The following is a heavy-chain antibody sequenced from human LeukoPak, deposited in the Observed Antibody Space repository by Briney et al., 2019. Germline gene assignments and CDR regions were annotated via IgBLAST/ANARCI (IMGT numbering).Heavy chain of an antibody. V-gene: IGHV3-74*01. D-gene: IGHD1-26*01. Sequence: GGSLRLSCAASGFTFSTYWMHWVRQDPGKGLLWVSRIKGDGSSTNYADSVKGRFTISRDTSKNTLNLQMNSLRAEDTAIYYCARGGDMVGGSRSAFDIWGQGTMVTVSS. CDR3: ARGGDMVGGSRSAFDI. J-gene: IGHJ3*02. CDR2: IKGDGSST. CDR1: GFTFSTYW.